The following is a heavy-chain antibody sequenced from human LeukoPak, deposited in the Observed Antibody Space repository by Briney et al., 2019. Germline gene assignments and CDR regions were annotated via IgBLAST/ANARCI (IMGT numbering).Heavy chain of an antibody. J-gene: IGHJ4*02. CDR3: ARGLSIVATPFDY. CDR1: GGTFSPYS. V-gene: IGHV1-69*10. CDR2: IIPMFGIP. D-gene: IGHD5-12*01. Sequence: GASVKVSCKTSGGTFSPYSISWVRQAPGQGLEWMGGIIPMFGIPNYAQKFQGRVTITADKSSSTAYMELSSLRSEDTAVYYCARGLSIVATPFDYWGQGTLVTVSS.